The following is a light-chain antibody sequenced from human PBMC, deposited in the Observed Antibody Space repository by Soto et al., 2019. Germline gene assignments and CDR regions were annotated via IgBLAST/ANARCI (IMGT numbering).Light chain of an antibody. Sequence: DIVLTQPPPTLSLSPGDRATLSCRASQTVSSSLAWYQQKPGQAPRLLIYDASNRATGIPARFSGSGSGTDFTLTISSLDPEDFAIYYCQQRGNWPWTFGRGTKVEIK. CDR3: QQRGNWPWT. CDR2: DAS. V-gene: IGKV3-11*01. J-gene: IGKJ1*01. CDR1: QTVSSS.